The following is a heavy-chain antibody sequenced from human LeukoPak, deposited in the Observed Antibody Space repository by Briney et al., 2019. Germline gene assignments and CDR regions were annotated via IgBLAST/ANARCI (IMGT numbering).Heavy chain of an antibody. Sequence: SETLSLTCTVSGVSISSYYWSWIRQPPGKGLEWIGYIYYSGSTNYNPSLKSRVTISVDTSENQFSLKLSSVTAADTAVYYCARYSVAAYNWLDPWGQGTLVTVSS. CDR2: IYYSGST. CDR3: ARYSVAAYNWLDP. CDR1: GVSISSYY. V-gene: IGHV4-59*01. J-gene: IGHJ5*02. D-gene: IGHD6-6*01.